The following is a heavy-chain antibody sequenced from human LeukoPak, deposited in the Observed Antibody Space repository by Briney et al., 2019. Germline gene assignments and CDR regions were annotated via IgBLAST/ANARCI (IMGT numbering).Heavy chain of an antibody. Sequence: GGSLRLSCAASGFTFSSYWMSWVRQAPGKGLEWVANIKQDGSNKYYADSVKGRFTISRDNSKNTLYLQMNSLRAEDTAVYYCARSAIVGATKGAFDIWGQGTMVTVSS. D-gene: IGHD1-26*01. CDR1: GFTFSSYW. CDR2: IKQDGSNK. V-gene: IGHV3-7*01. J-gene: IGHJ3*02. CDR3: ARSAIVGATKGAFDI.